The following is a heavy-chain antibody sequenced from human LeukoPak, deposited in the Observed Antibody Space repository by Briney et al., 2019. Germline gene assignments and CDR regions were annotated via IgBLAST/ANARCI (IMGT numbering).Heavy chain of an antibody. Sequence: SETLSLTCTVSGGSISSSSYYWGWIRQPPGKGLEWIGSIYYSGSTYYNPSLKSRVTISVDTSKNQFSLKLSSVTAADTAVYYCARYDSGDSGSRWLDPWGQGTLVTVSS. CDR1: GGSISSSSYY. CDR3: ARYDSGDSGSRWLDP. V-gene: IGHV4-39*07. J-gene: IGHJ5*02. CDR2: IYYSGST. D-gene: IGHD3-10*01.